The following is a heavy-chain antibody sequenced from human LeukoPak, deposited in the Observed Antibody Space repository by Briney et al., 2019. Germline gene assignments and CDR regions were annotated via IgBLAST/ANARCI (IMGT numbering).Heavy chain of an antibody. CDR1: GYTFTGYY. J-gene: IGHJ5*02. CDR2: IKPNSGGT. D-gene: IGHD6-13*01. CDR3: AREHSSSWDGDNWFDP. Sequence: ASVKVSCKASGYTFTGYYMHWVRPAPGQGLEWMGRIKPNSGGTKYTRKFQGWVTMTRDTSISTAYMELSRLRSDDTAAYYCAREHSSSWDGDNWFDPWGQGTLVTVSS. V-gene: IGHV1-2*04.